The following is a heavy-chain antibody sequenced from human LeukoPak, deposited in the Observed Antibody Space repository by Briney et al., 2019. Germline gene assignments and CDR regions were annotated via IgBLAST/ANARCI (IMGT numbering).Heavy chain of an antibody. CDR2: IDPSDSYT. J-gene: IGHJ4*02. D-gene: IGHD6-13*01. Sequence: GESLKISCKGSGYSFTTYWISWVRQIPGKGLEWMGRIDPSDSYTNYSPSFQGHVTISADKSISTAYLQWSSLKASDTAMYYCASSSKGSTWYRFDYWGQGTLVTVSS. CDR1: GYSFTTYW. V-gene: IGHV5-10-1*01. CDR3: ASSSKGSTWYRFDY.